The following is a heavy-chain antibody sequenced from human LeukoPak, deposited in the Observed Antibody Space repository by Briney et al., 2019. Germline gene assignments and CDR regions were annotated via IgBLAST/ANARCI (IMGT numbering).Heavy chain of an antibody. CDR2: ILHSGTT. V-gene: IGHV4-59*12. CDR1: GGSISSFY. CDR3: ARYSGSYPNHGMDV. J-gene: IGHJ6*02. D-gene: IGHD1-26*01. Sequence: SETLSLTCTVSGGSISSFYWSWIRQPPGKGLEWIGHILHSGTTSYNPSLKSPVTISIDPSKNQFSLKLSSVTAADTAVYYCARYSGSYPNHGMDVWGQGTTVTVSS.